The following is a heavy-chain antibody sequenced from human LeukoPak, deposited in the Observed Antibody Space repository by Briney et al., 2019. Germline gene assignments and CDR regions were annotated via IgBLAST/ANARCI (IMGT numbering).Heavy chain of an antibody. CDR2: INPNSGGT. V-gene: IGHV1-2*02. D-gene: IGHD2-15*01. CDR1: GYTFTGYY. J-gene: IGHJ4*02. CDR3: ARDRSRYCSGGNCYSFGY. Sequence: GASVKVSCKASGYTFTGYYMHWVRQAPGQGLEWMGWINPNSGGTNYAQKFQGRVTMTRDTSISTAYMELSRLRSDDTAVYYCARDRSRYCSGGNCYSFGYWGQGTLVTVSS.